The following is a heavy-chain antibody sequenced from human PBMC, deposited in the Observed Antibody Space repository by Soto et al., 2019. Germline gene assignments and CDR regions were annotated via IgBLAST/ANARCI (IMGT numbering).Heavy chain of an antibody. Sequence: PGGSLRLSCAASGFTFNNYAIHWVRQAPGKGLEWVSYIGSDNSTIYYADSVKGRFTVSRDNAKNSLYLQMNSLRAEDTAVYYCASLYGSGSYFGYYYGMDVWGQGTTVTVSS. J-gene: IGHJ6*02. CDR3: ASLYGSGSYFGYYYGMDV. CDR1: GFTFNNYA. V-gene: IGHV3-48*04. CDR2: IGSDNSTI. D-gene: IGHD3-10*01.